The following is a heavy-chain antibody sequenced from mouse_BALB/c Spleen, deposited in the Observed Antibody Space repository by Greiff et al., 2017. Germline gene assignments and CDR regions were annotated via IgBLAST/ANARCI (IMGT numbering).Heavy chain of an antibody. CDR1: GFTFSNYW. Sequence: EVKVEESGGGLVQPGGSMKLSCVASGFTFSNYWMNWVRQSPEKGLEWVAEIRLKSNNYATHYAESVKGRFTISRDDSKSSVYLQMNNLRAEDTGIYYCTRYGYWYFDVWGAGTTVTVSS. D-gene: IGHD1-1*02. J-gene: IGHJ1*01. CDR2: IRLKSNNYAT. V-gene: IGHV6-6*02. CDR3: TRYGYWYFDV.